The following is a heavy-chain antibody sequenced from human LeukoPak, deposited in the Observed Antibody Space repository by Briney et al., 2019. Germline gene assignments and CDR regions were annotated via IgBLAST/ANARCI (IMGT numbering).Heavy chain of an antibody. D-gene: IGHD6-19*01. CDR3: ARGVVAGSLGDYYYYMDA. V-gene: IGHV4-34*01. Sequence: SETLSLTCAVYGGSFSGHYWTWIRQSPGKALEWVGENNHRGSAHYAPSLRSRVTISVDTAKNQFSLRLNSVTAADTAVYYCARGVVAGSLGDYYYYMDAWGKGTTVTVSS. CDR2: NNHRGSA. CDR1: GGSFSGHY. J-gene: IGHJ6*03.